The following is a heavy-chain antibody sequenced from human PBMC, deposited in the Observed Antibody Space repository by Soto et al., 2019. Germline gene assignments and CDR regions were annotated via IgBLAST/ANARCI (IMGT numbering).Heavy chain of an antibody. CDR2: IYYSGST. Sequence: SETLSLTCTVSGGSISSYYWSWIRQPPGKGLEWIGYIYYSGSTNYNPSLKSRVTISVDTSKNQFSLKLSSVTAADTAVYYCARGVGERKYYGAGSYFDYWGQGTLVTVSS. J-gene: IGHJ4*02. CDR1: GGSISSYY. D-gene: IGHD3-10*01. V-gene: IGHV4-59*01. CDR3: ARGVGERKYYGAGSYFDY.